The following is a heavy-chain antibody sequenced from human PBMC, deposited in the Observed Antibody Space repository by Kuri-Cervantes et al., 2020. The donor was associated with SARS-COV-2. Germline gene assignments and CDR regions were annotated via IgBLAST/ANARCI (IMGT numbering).Heavy chain of an antibody. Sequence: ASVKVSCKASGYTFTSYGISWVRQAPGQGLEWMGWISAYNGNTNYAQKLQGRVTMTTDTSTSTAYMELRSLRSDDTAVYYCARVLQLWLINDAFDIWGQGTMVTVSS. V-gene: IGHV1-18*01. J-gene: IGHJ3*02. CDR1: GYTFTSYG. D-gene: IGHD5-18*01. CDR2: ISAYNGNT. CDR3: ARVLQLWLINDAFDI.